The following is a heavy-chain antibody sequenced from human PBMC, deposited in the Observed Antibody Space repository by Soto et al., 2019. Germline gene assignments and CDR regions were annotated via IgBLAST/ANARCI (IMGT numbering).Heavy chain of an antibody. CDR1: GFIFSSYA. D-gene: IGHD6-13*01. V-gene: IGHV3-30*04. Sequence: QVQLVESGGGVVQPGRSLRLSCAASGFIFSSYAMHWVRQAPGKGLEWVAVISYEGSNKYYADSVKGRFTISRDNSKNTLYLQMNSLRAEDTAVYYCAREGRIAGGLDYWGQGTLVTVSS. CDR2: ISYEGSNK. CDR3: AREGRIAGGLDY. J-gene: IGHJ4*02.